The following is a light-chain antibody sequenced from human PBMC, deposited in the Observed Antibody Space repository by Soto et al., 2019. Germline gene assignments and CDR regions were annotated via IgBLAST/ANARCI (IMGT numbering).Light chain of an antibody. V-gene: IGKV1-5*03. Sequence: DIPMTPSRASLSPSVGDRVTITCRASRSISDCLAWYQQKPGKAPKLLIYEACTLRSGVSSRCSGSGSGTEFTLTITSLQPDDFATYYCQQYNSYPLTFGGGTKVDI. CDR3: QQYNSYPLT. CDR2: EAC. CDR1: RSISDC. J-gene: IGKJ4*01.